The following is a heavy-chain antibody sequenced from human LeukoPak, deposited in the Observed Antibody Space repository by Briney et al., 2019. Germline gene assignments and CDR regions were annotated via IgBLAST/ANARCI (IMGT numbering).Heavy chain of an antibody. V-gene: IGHV1-69*05. CDR1: GGTFSSYA. Sequence: SVKVSCKASGGTFSSYAISWVRQAPGQGLEWMGGIIPIFGTANYAQKFQGRVTITTDESTSTAYMELSSLRSEDTAVYYCARSSSSWYGESDYWGQGTLVTVSS. D-gene: IGHD6-13*01. J-gene: IGHJ4*02. CDR3: ARSSSSWYGESDY. CDR2: IIPIFGTA.